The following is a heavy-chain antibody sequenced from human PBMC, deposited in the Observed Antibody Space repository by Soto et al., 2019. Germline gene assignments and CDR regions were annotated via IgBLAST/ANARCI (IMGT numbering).Heavy chain of an antibody. CDR3: ARQRQDSGYPRGSDY. V-gene: IGHV4-39*01. CDR2: IYYSGST. CDR1: GGSISSSSYY. Sequence: QLQLQESGPGLVKPSETLSLTCAVSGGSISSSSYYWGWIRQPPGKGLEWIGSIYYSGSTYYNPSLKSRVTISVDTSKNQFSLKLSSVTAADTAVYYCARQRQDSGYPRGSDYWGQGTLVTVCS. D-gene: IGHD5-12*01. J-gene: IGHJ4*02.